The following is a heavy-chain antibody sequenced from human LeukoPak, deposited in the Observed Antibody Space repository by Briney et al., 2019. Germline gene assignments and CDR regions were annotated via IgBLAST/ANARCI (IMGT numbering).Heavy chain of an antibody. CDR1: GFTFDDYG. D-gene: IGHD1-26*01. V-gene: IGHV3-20*04. J-gene: IGHJ4*02. Sequence: GGSLRLSCAASGFTFDDYGMSWVRQVPGKGLEWVSGINWNGGSTGYADSVKGRFTVSRDNAKNTLYLQMNSLRAEDTAVYYCTRSPSLGGNYWGFDYWGQGTLVTVSS. CDR3: TRSPSLGGNYWGFDY. CDR2: INWNGGST.